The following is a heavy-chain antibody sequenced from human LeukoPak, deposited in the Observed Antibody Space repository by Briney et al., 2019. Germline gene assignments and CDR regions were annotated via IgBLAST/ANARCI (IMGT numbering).Heavy chain of an antibody. CDR1: GFTFSSYW. CDR3: VRGIAGAANDH. V-gene: IGHV3-74*01. Sequence: GGSLRLSCAASGFTFSSYWMHWVRQAPGKGLVWVSRINPDGSSTTYADSVKGRFTMSRDNAANTLYLQMNSLRADDTAVYYCVRGIAGAANDHWGQGTLVTVSS. D-gene: IGHD6-19*01. CDR2: INPDGSST. J-gene: IGHJ4*02.